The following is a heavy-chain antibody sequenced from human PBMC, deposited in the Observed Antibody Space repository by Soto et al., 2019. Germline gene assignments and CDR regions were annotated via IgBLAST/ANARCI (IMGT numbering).Heavy chain of an antibody. CDR3: ARSSIHSGYDYYFDY. J-gene: IGHJ4*02. Sequence: ASVKVSCKASGYTFTSYGISWVRQAPGQGLEWMGWISAYNGNTNYAQKLQGRVTMTTDTSTSTAYMELRSLRSDDTAVYYCARSSIHSGYDYYFDYWGQGTLVTVSS. V-gene: IGHV1-18*01. CDR2: ISAYNGNT. D-gene: IGHD5-12*01. CDR1: GYTFTSYG.